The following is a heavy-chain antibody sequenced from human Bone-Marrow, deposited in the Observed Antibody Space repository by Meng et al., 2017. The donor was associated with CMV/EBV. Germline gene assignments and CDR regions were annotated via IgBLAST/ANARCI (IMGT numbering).Heavy chain of an antibody. CDR1: GYTFTGYN. V-gene: IGHV1-2*02. J-gene: IGHJ4*02. CDR3: ATRDSAMGPEAY. CDR2: INPYSGEA. D-gene: IGHD5-18*01. Sequence: ASVKVSCKASGYTFTGYNIHWVRQAPGQGLEWMGWINPYSGEAKLSEQFRGRVTVARDTSNSTAYMELARLTSDDTAVYYCATRDSAMGPEAYWGQGTMVTVSS.